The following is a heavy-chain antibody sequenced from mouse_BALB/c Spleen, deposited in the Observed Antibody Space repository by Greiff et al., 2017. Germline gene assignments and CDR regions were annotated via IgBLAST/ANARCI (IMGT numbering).Heavy chain of an antibody. CDR2: IYPGDGDT. V-gene: IGHV1-87*01. CDR3: ARPIYYYGSSRFSFAY. CDR1: GYTFTSYW. Sequence: VQRVESGAELARPGASVKLSCKASGYTFTSYWMQWVKQRPGQGLEWIGAIYPGDGDTRYTQKFKGKATLTADKSSSTAYMQLSSLASEDSAVYYCARPIYYYGSSRFSFAYWGQGTLVTVSA. J-gene: IGHJ3*01. D-gene: IGHD1-1*01.